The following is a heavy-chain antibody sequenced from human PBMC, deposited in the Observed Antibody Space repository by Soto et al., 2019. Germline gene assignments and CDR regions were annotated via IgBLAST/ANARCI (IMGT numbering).Heavy chain of an antibody. CDR3: ARAYITIFGVVIDALDI. CDR1: GGSFSGYY. V-gene: IGHV4-34*01. CDR2: INHSGST. J-gene: IGHJ3*02. D-gene: IGHD3-3*01. Sequence: PSETLSLTCAVYGGSFSGYYWSWIRQPPGKGLEWIGEINHSGSTNYNPSLKSRVTISVDTSKNQFSLKLSSVTAADTAVYYCARAYITIFGVVIDALDIWGKGTRVTVSS.